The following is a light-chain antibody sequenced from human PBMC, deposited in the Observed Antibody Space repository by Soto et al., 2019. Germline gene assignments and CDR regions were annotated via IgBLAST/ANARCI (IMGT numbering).Light chain of an antibody. CDR2: EVS. CDR1: SSDVGGNNY. Sequence: QSALTQPPSASGSFGQSVTISCTGTSSDVGGNNYVSWYQQYPGKAPKLMIYEVSERPSGVPVRFSGSKSGNTASLTVSGLQADDEADYYCSSYSGTNYHYVFGTGTKVTVL. V-gene: IGLV2-8*01. J-gene: IGLJ1*01. CDR3: SSYSGTNYHYV.